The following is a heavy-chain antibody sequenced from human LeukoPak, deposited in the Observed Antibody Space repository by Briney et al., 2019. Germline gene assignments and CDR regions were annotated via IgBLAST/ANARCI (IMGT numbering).Heavy chain of an antibody. V-gene: IGHV3-21*01. CDR3: AREGPINNGDLDY. J-gene: IGHJ4*02. Sequence: GGSLRLSCAASGFTFSSYSMNWVRQAPGKGLEWVSSISSSGSYTFHADSVKGRFTISRDNAQNSLYLQMNSLRAEDTAVYYCAREGPINNGDLDYWGQGTLSPSPQ. CDR1: GFTFSSYS. CDR2: ISSSGSYT. D-gene: IGHD1/OR15-1a*01.